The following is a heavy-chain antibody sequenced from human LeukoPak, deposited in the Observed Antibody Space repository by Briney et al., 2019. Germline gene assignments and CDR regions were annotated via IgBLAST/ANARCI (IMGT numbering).Heavy chain of an antibody. D-gene: IGHD2-2*01. CDR3: ARDPGLVVVPAAIDY. J-gene: IGHJ4*02. CDR1: GFTFSSYS. Sequence: PGGSLRLSCAASGFTFSSYSMNWVRQAPGNGLEWVSSISSSSSYIYYADSAKGRFTISRDNAKNSLYLQMNSLRAEDTAVYYCARDPGLVVVPAAIDYWGQGTLVTVSS. CDR2: ISSSSSYI. V-gene: IGHV3-21*01.